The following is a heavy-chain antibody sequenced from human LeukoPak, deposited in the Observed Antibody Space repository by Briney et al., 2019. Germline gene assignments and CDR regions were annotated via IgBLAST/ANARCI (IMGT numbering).Heavy chain of an antibody. D-gene: IGHD4-17*01. CDR3: ARVGYGPYFDS. Sequence: PSETLSLTCTVSGGSISSYYWSWIRQPPGKGLEWFGYIYYSGSTNYNPSLKSRVAISVDTSKNQFSLKLSSVTAADTAVYYCARVGYGPYFDSWGQGTLVTVSS. CDR2: IYYSGST. J-gene: IGHJ4*02. V-gene: IGHV4-59*01. CDR1: GGSISSYY.